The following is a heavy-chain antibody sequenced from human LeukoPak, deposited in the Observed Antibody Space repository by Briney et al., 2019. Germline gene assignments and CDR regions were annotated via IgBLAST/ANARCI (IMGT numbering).Heavy chain of an antibody. V-gene: IGHV5-51*01. CDR1: GYSFTSYW. D-gene: IGHD3-3*01. CDR3: ARLAGAGVWCDP. CDR2: IYPGDSDT. Sequence: GESLKISCKCSGYSFTSYWSGWVRQLPGEGLEWMGIIYPGDSDTRYSPSFQGQVTIAADKSISTAYLQWSSLKASDTAMYYCARLAGAGVWCDPGGQETLVTVSS. J-gene: IGHJ5*02.